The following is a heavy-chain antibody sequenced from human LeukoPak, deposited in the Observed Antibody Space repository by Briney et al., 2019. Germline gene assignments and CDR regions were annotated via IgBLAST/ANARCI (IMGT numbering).Heavy chain of an antibody. CDR2: ISWNSGSI. Sequence: HPGRSLRLSCAASGFTLDDYAMHWVRQAPGKGLEWVSGISWNSGSIGYADSVKGRFTISRDNAKNSLYLQMNSLRAEDTALYYCAKDIKAFYGSGSYYNAFDYWGQGTLVTVSS. D-gene: IGHD3-10*01. CDR3: AKDIKAFYGSGSYYNAFDY. J-gene: IGHJ4*02. CDR1: GFTLDDYA. V-gene: IGHV3-9*01.